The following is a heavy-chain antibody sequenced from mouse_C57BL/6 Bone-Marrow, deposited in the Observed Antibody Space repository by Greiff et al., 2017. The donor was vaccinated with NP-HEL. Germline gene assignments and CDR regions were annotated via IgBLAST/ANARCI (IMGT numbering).Heavy chain of an antibody. CDR3: ARGSQYFDV. V-gene: IGHV1-49*01. CDR1: YFAFMASA. Sequence: LQQSGADLVRPRSSVKLSCKDSYFAFMASAMHWVKQRPGHGLEWIVSFTMYSDATEYSENFKGKATLTANTSSSTAYMELSSLTSEDSAVYYCARGSQYFDVWGTGTTVTVSS. J-gene: IGHJ1*03. D-gene: IGHD1-1*01. CDR2: FTMYSDAT.